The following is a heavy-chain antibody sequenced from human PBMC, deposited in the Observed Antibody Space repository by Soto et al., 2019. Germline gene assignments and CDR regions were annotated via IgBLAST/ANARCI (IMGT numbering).Heavy chain of an antibody. CDR3: VRMTTGTGADAFDI. Sequence: SETLSLTCTVSGGSISSDDSYWSWIRQTPGKGLEWLGCVHYSGTTYYNPSLKTRVIISVDTSKNQFSLKLSSVTAADTAVYYCVRMTTGTGADAFDIWGQGTMVTVSS. CDR1: GGSISSDDSY. V-gene: IGHV4-30-4*01. J-gene: IGHJ3*02. D-gene: IGHD4-17*01. CDR2: VHYSGTT.